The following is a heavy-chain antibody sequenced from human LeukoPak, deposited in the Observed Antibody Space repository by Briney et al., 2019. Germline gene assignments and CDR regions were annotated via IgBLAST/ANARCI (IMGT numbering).Heavy chain of an antibody. Sequence: ASVKVSCKASGGTFSSYAISRVRQAPGQGLEWMGRIIPIFGTANYAQKFQGRVTITTDESTSTAYMELSSLRSEDTAVYYCAATTDSSSWYEVLWYFDYWGQGTLVTVSS. J-gene: IGHJ4*02. CDR1: GGTFSSYA. CDR3: AATTDSSSWYEVLWYFDY. D-gene: IGHD6-13*01. V-gene: IGHV1-69*05. CDR2: IIPIFGTA.